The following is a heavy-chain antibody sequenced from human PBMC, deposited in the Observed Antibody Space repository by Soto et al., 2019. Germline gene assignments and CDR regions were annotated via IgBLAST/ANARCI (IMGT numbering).Heavy chain of an antibody. D-gene: IGHD2-15*01. CDR1: GDSISTVDYF. Sequence: SETLSLTCSVSGDSISTVDYFWAWVRQPPGQALEYIGYIYKSATTYYNPSFESRVAISLDTSKSQFSLNVTSLTAADTAVYFCARGRYCLTGRCFPNWFDSWGQGTLVTAPQ. J-gene: IGHJ5*01. CDR3: ARGRYCLTGRCFPNWFDS. V-gene: IGHV4-30-4*01. CDR2: IYKSATT.